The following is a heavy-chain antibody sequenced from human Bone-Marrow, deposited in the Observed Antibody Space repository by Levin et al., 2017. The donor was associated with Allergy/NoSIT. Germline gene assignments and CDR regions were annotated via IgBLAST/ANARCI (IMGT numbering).Heavy chain of an antibody. CDR2: IYYSGST. V-gene: IGHV4-31*03. D-gene: IGHD4-17*01. CDR1: GGSISSGGYY. CDR3: ARESALYGDYVTY. Sequence: LRLSCTVSGGSISSGGYYWSWIRQHPGKGLEWIGYIYYSGSTYYNPSLKSRVTISVDTSKNQFSLKLSSVTAADTAVYYCARESALYGDYVTYWGQGTLVTVSS. J-gene: IGHJ4*02.